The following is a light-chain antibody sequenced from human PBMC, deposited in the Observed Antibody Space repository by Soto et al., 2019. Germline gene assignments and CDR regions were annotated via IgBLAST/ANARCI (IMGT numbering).Light chain of an antibody. V-gene: IGKV1-17*01. CDR2: EAS. J-gene: IGKJ1*01. CDR1: QGIGTD. CDR3: QQYASYPWT. Sequence: DIQMTQPPSSLSASVGDRVTITCRASQGIGTDLGWYQQKPGKAPKRLIYEASRLESGVPARISGSGSGTEFTLTISRLQPDDFATYYCQQYASYPWTFGQGTKVDIK.